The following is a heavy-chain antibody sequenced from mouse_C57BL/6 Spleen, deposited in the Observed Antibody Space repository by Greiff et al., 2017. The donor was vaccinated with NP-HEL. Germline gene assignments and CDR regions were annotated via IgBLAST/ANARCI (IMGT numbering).Heavy chain of an antibody. D-gene: IGHD1-1*01. V-gene: IGHV1-81*01. CDR2: IYPRSGNT. CDR3: ARRTTVVAPDY. J-gene: IGHJ2*01. CDR1: GYTFTSYG. Sequence: QVQLKESGAELARPGASVKLSCKASGYTFTSYGISWVKQRTGQGLEWIGEIYPRSGNTYYNEKFKGKATLTADKSSSTAYMELRSLTSEDSAVYFCARRTTVVAPDYWGQGTTLTVSS.